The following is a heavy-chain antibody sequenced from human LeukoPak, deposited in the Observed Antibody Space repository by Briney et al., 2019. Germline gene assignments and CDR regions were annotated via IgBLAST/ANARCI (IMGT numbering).Heavy chain of an antibody. D-gene: IGHD6-13*01. V-gene: IGHV3-74*03. Sequence: ETLSLTCTVSGGSISSGGYYWSWVRQAPGKGLAWVSRVNSDGSTTTYADSVKGRFTISRDNAKNTVYLQMNSLRAEDTGVYYCARTTYTSSRFDFWGQGTLVTVSS. CDR1: GGSISSGGYY. CDR2: VNSDGSTT. CDR3: ARTTYTSSRFDF. J-gene: IGHJ4*02.